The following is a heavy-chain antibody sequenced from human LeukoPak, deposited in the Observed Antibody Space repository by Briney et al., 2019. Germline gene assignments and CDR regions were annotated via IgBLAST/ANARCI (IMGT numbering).Heavy chain of an antibody. Sequence: GGSLSLSCAASGFSFSVYWMHWVRQAPGKGPVWISRIKTDGSIKDYAYFVKGGFTFFKANTKNSSYMQRNSLAADTTVVYYCVRDFMDDTACTGCWGQGTLVTVSS. D-gene: IGHD5-18*01. J-gene: IGHJ4*02. V-gene: IGHV3-74*01. CDR3: VRDFMDDTACTGC. CDR2: IKTDGSIK. CDR1: GFSFSVYW.